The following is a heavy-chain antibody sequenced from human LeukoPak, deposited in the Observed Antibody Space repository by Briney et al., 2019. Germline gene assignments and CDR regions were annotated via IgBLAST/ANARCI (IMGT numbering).Heavy chain of an antibody. CDR2: LIPLFGIT. CDR3: ASQFTPLSGMDV. V-gene: IGHV1-69*04. J-gene: IGHJ6*02. Sequence: ASVKVSCKASGGTFSNYAFTWVRQAPGQGLEWVGRLIPLFGITNYAQKFEGRVTITADKSTSTAYMELNSLRSEDTAVYFCASQFTPLSGMDVWGQGTMVTVSS. CDR1: GGTFSNYA. D-gene: IGHD2-15*01.